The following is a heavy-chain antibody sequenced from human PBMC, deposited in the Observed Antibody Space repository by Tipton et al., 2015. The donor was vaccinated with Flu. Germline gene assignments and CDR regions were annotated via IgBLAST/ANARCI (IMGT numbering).Heavy chain of an antibody. J-gene: IGHJ4*02. D-gene: IGHD1-26*01. CDR3: ARQLSVGATSGFDN. CDR2: IYHSGST. Sequence: TLSLTCTVSGYSISSGYYWGWIRQPPGKGLEWIGSIYHSGSTYYNPSLKSRVTISVDTSKNQFSLKLSSVTAADTAVYYCARQLSVGATSGFDNWGQGTLVTVSS. CDR1: GYSISSGYY. V-gene: IGHV4-38-2*02.